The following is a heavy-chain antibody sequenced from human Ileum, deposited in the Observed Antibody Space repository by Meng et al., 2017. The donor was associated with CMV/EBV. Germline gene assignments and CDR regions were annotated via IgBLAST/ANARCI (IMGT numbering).Heavy chain of an antibody. CDR2: IYSDANT. CDR3: ARVYSSSSGRGLDY. D-gene: IGHD6-6*01. J-gene: IGHJ4*02. Sequence: GGSLRLSCTVSGFPVSSNYMSWVRRAPGKGLEWVSIIYSDANTYYADSVKGRFIISRDTSRNTLYLQMSSLRPEDTAVYYCARVYSSSSGRGLDYWGQGSLVTVSS. V-gene: IGHV3-66*02. CDR1: GFPVSSNY.